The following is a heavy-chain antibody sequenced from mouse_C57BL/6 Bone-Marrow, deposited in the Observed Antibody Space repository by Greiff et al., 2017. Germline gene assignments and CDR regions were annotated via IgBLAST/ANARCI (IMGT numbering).Heavy chain of an antibody. CDR3: TPYYYGSSPHY. V-gene: IGHV14-4*01. CDR2: IDPENGGT. Sequence: EVQLQQSGAELVRPGASVKLSCTASGFKIKDDYMHWVKQRPEQGLEWIGWIDPENGGTEYASKFQGKATITADTSSNTAYLQLRSLTSEDTTVYYCTPYYYGSSPHYWGQGTTLTVSS. CDR1: GFKIKDDY. J-gene: IGHJ2*01. D-gene: IGHD1-1*01.